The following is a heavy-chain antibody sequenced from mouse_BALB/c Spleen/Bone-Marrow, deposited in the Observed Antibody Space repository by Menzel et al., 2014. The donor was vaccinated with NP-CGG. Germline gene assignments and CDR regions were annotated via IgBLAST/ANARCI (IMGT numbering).Heavy chain of an antibody. CDR2: IDPANGNT. V-gene: IGHV14-3*02. CDR1: GFNIKDTY. Sequence: EVQGVESGAELAKPGASVKLSCTASGFNIKDTYMHWVKQRPEQGLEWIGRIDPANGNTKYDPKFQGKATITADTSSNTAYLQLSSLTYEDTAVYYCARLGNHGYWGQGTTLTVSS. D-gene: IGHD2-1*01. CDR3: ARLGNHGY. J-gene: IGHJ2*01.